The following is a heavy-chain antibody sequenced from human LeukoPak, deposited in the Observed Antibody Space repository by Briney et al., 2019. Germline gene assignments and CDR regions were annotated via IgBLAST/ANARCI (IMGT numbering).Heavy chain of an antibody. V-gene: IGHV3-21*01. CDR1: GFTFSSYS. CDR3: ARDRAYYDSSGQCFDY. CDR2: ISSSSSYI. J-gene: IGHJ4*02. D-gene: IGHD3-22*01. Sequence: GGSLRLSCAASGFTFSSYSMNWVRQAPGKGLEWVSSISSSSSYIYYADSAKGRFTISRDNAKNSLYLQMNSLRAEDTAVYYCARDRAYYDSSGQCFDYWGQGTLVTVSS.